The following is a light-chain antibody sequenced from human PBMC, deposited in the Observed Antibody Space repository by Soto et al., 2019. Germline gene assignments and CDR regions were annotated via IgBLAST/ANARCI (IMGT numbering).Light chain of an antibody. J-gene: IGKJ1*01. CDR1: QSISSNF. CDR3: KEYGVSLRP. V-gene: IGKV3-20*01. Sequence: IGLTQTTDTLSLSPGEGATLSCRASQSISSNFLAWYQQKRGQAPRLLIHGASNRATGIPDRFSGSGSGTDFTLTITRLEPEDVVVYCCKEYGVSLRPFGEGSKVDIK. CDR2: GAS.